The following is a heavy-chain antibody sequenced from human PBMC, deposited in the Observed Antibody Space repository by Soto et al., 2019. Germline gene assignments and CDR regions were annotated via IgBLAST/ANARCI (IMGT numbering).Heavy chain of an antibody. V-gene: IGHV3-21*01. CDR1: GFTFSSYS. Sequence: PGGSLRLSCAASGFTFSSYSMNWVRQAPGKGLEWVSSISSSSSYIYYADSVKGRFTISRDNAKNSLYLQMNSLRAEDTAVYYCARDPLPDYGGNSDYFDYWGQGTLVTVSS. CDR3: ARDPLPDYGGNSDYFDY. D-gene: IGHD4-17*01. J-gene: IGHJ4*02. CDR2: ISSSSSYI.